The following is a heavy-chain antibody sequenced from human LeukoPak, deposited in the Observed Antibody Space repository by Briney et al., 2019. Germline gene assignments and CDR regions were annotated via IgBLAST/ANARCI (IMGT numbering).Heavy chain of an antibody. J-gene: IGHJ4*02. CDR3: VRALGYSSGCGDY. V-gene: IGHV3-7*01. CDR1: GFTISSYW. Sequence: PGGSLRLSCEGPGFTISSYWMSWVRQAPGKGPEWVANIKQDGSEKYYVDSVKGRFIISRDNAKNSLYLQMNSLRAEDTAVYYCVRALGYSSGCGDYWGQGTLVTVSP. D-gene: IGHD6-19*01. CDR2: IKQDGSEK.